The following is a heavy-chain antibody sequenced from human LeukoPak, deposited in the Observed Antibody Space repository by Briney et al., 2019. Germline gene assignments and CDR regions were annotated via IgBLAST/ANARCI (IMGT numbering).Heavy chain of an antibody. Sequence: PSETLSLTCTVSGGSISSYYWSWIRQPPGKGLEWIGYIYYSGSTNYNPSLKSRVTISVDTSKNQFSLKLSSVTAADTAVYYCARSRRDCSGGSCCFGFGGMGYYYYGMDVWGQGTTVTVSS. CDR3: ARSRRDCSGGSCCFGFGGMGYYYYGMDV. D-gene: IGHD2-15*01. CDR2: IYYSGST. CDR1: GGSISSYY. J-gene: IGHJ6*02. V-gene: IGHV4-59*01.